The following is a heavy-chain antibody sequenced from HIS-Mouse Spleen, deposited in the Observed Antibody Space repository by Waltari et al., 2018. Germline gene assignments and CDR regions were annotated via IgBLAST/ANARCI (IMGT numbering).Heavy chain of an antibody. J-gene: IGHJ3*02. CDR3: AREFGLLPPISSRDYDAFDI. CDR2: IYYSGST. CDR1: GGSISSSRYY. D-gene: IGHD3-10*01. Sequence: QLQLQESGPGLVKPSETLSLTCTVAGGSISSSRYYWGWFRAPPGKGLEWIGIIYYSGSTYYNPSLKSRVTISVDTSKNQFSLKLSSVTAADTAVYYCAREFGLLPPISSRDYDAFDIWGQGTMVTVSS. V-gene: IGHV4-39*07.